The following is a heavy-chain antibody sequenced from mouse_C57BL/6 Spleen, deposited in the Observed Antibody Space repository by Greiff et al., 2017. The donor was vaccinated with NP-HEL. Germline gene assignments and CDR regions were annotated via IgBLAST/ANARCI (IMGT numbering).Heavy chain of an antibody. CDR1: GYSITSGYY. CDR2: ISYDGSN. V-gene: IGHV3-6*01. Sequence: ESGPGLVKPSQSLSLTCSVTGYSITSGYYWNWIRQFPGNKLEWMGYISYDGSNNYNPSLKNRISITRDTSENQFFLKLNSVTTEDTATYYCARVGIYDGYYVGAMDYWGQGTSVTVSS. J-gene: IGHJ4*01. D-gene: IGHD2-3*01. CDR3: ARVGIYDGYYVGAMDY.